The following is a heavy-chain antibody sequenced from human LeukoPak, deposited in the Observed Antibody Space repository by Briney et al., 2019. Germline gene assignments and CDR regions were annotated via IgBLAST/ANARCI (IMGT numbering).Heavy chain of an antibody. Sequence: GRTLRLSCAASGFTFSSYAMHWVRQAPGKGLEWVAVISYDGSNKYYADSVKGRFAISRDNSKNTLYLQMNSLRAEDTAVYYCARTMVRGVILATFDYWGQGTLVTVSS. CDR3: ARTMVRGVILATFDY. J-gene: IGHJ4*02. V-gene: IGHV3-30*09. CDR1: GFTFSSYA. CDR2: ISYDGSNK. D-gene: IGHD3-10*01.